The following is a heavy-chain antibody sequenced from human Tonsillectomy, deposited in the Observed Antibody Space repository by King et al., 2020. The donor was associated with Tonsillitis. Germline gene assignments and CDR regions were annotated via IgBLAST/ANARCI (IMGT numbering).Heavy chain of an antibody. V-gene: IGHV3-30*19. CDR1: GFSFSRYG. CDR3: ARERLYSSGWGIDY. Sequence: HVQLVESGGGVVQPGRSLRLSCAASGFSFSRYGMHWVRQAPGKGLEWVAVISFDGIRKNYADSAKGRFTISRDNSNSTLYLHMDSLRAEDTAVYYCARERLYSSGWGIDYWGQGALLTVSS. D-gene: IGHD6-19*01. CDR2: ISFDGIRK. J-gene: IGHJ4*02.